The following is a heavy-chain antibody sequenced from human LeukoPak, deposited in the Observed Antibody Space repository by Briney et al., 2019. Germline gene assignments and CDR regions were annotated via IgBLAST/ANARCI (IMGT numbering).Heavy chain of an antibody. CDR3: ASGWRYCSSTSCYPTFDY. J-gene: IGHJ4*02. D-gene: IGHD2-2*01. Sequence: PSETLSLTCTVSGGSISSYYWSWIRQPPGKGLEWIGYIYYSGSTNYNPSLKSRVTISVDTSKNQFSLKLSSVTAADTAVYYCASGWRYCSSTSCYPTFDYWGQGTLVTVSS. CDR1: GGSISSYY. CDR2: IYYSGST. V-gene: IGHV4-59*01.